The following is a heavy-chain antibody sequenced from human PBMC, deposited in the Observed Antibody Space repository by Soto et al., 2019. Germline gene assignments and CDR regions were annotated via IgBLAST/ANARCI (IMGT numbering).Heavy chain of an antibody. V-gene: IGHV3-53*04. CDR2: IYSGGST. D-gene: IGHD4-4*01. CDR3: ATSYSNYYGMDV. CDR1: GFTVSSNY. J-gene: IGHJ6*02. Sequence: GESLKISCAASGFTVSSNYMSWVRQAPGKGLEWVSVIYSGGSTYYADSVKGRFTISRHNSKNTLYLQMNSLRAEDTAVYYCATSYSNYYGMDVWGQGTTVTVSS.